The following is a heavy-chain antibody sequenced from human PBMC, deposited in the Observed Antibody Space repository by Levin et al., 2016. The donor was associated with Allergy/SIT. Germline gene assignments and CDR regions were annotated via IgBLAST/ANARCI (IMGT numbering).Heavy chain of an antibody. CDR2: ISYDGSNK. V-gene: IGHV3-30*18. D-gene: IGHD6-19*01. CDR3: AKEYSSGWRFDY. J-gene: IGHJ4*02. Sequence: WIRQPPGKGLEWVAVISYDGSNKYYADSVKGRFTISRDNSKNTLYLQMNSLRAEDTAVYYCAKEYSSGWRFDYWGQGTLVTVSS.